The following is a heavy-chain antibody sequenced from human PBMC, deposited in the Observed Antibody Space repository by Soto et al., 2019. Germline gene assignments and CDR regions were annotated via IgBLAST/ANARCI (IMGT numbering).Heavy chain of an antibody. D-gene: IGHD6-19*01. CDR2: FIPIFDSP. J-gene: IGHJ4*02. CDR3: ARRSVAPLTD. CDR1: GGSFKNYA. V-gene: IGHV1-69*01. Sequence: QVQLVQSGAEVKKPGSSVKLSCKATGGSFKNYALSWVRQAPGQGLEWIGSFIPIFDSPTYAEDFQSRLKITADASATTAFMEMTRLTSTDPAIYYCARRSVAPLTDWGQGTLVTVSS.